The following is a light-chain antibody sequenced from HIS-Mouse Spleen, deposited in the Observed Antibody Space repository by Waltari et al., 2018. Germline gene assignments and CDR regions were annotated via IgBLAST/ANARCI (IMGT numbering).Light chain of an antibody. J-gene: IGLJ3*02. CDR1: SGSMTSNA. CDR3: QSYDSSNWV. CDR2: EDN. V-gene: IGLV6-57*02. Sequence: FMLTQPHSVSESPGKTVTISCTGSSGSMTSNALQWYQQRPGSAPTTVIYEDNQRPSGVPDRFSGSIDSSSNSASLTISGLKTEDEADYYCQSYDSSNWVFGGGTKLTVL.